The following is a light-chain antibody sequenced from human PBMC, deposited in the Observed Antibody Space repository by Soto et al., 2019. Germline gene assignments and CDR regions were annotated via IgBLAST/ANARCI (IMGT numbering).Light chain of an antibody. Sequence: LTQSPGTLSLSPGERSALSCRASQSVSSSYLAWYQQKPGQAPRLLIYGASSRATGIPDRSSGSGSGTDFTLTIIRLVPEDYAVYYCQQQCSSPQTFGQGTKVDIK. J-gene: IGKJ1*01. CDR3: QQQCSSPQT. CDR2: GAS. CDR1: QSVSSSY. V-gene: IGKV3-20*01.